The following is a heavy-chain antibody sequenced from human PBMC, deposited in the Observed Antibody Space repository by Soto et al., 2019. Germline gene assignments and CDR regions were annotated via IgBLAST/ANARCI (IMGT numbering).Heavy chain of an antibody. V-gene: IGHV3-53*01. CDR2: IYSGGST. Sequence: GGSLRVSCAASGFTVSSNYMSWVRQAPGKGLEWVSVIYSGGSTYYADSVKGRFTISRDNSKNTLYLQMNSLRAEDTAVYYCARARAARKPFDSWGQGTLVTVSS. CDR3: ARARAARKPFDS. CDR1: GFTVSSNY. J-gene: IGHJ4*02. D-gene: IGHD6-25*01.